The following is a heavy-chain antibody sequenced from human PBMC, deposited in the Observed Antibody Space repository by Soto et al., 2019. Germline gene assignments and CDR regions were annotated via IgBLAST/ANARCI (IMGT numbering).Heavy chain of an antibody. J-gene: IGHJ4*02. CDR1: GGSISRYY. CDR2: IYYSGST. V-gene: IGHV4-59*01. CDR3: ARSDGRY. Sequence: SETLSFTCTVSGGSISRYYWSWIRQPPGKGLEWIGYIYYSGSTNYNPSLKSRVTISVDTSKNQFSLKLSSVTAADTAVYYCARSDGRYWGQGTLVTVSS.